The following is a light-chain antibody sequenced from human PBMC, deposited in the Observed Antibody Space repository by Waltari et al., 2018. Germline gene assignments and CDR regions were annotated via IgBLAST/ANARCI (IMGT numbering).Light chain of an antibody. Sequence: DIDWTQPPPTPHLSSGERASLSCRASQSVRNYVAWYEQKPGQARRLLLYGVSNRATGIPARFSGSGYRTAFTLTISSLEPEDLGVYYGQQRSSWPLTFGGGTKVEIK. CDR1: QSVRNY. V-gene: IGKV3-11*01. CDR2: GVS. CDR3: QQRSSWPLT. J-gene: IGKJ4*01.